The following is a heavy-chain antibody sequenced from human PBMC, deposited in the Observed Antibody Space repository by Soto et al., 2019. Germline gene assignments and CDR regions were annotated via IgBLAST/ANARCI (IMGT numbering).Heavy chain of an antibody. CDR2: IYYSGST. Sequence: SETLSLTCTVSGGSISSGGYYWSWIRQHPGKGLEWIGYIYYSGSTYYNPSLKSRVTISVDTSKNQFSLKLSSVTAADTAVYYCARGLWIQLWASNWFDPWGQGTLVTVSS. CDR1: GGSISSGGYY. V-gene: IGHV4-31*03. CDR3: ARGLWIQLWASNWFDP. D-gene: IGHD5-18*01. J-gene: IGHJ5*02.